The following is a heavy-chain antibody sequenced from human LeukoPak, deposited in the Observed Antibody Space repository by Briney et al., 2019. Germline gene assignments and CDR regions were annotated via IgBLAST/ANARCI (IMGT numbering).Heavy chain of an antibody. J-gene: IGHJ4*02. CDR1: GFTFSSYA. Sequence: GGSLRLSCAASGFTFSSYAMSWVRQAPGKGLEWVSAISGSGGSTYYADSVKGRFTISRDNSKNTLYLQMNGLRAEDTAVYYCAKDIREYCSGGSCYSGFDYWGQGTLVTVSS. CDR3: AKDIREYCSGGSCYSGFDY. D-gene: IGHD2-15*01. V-gene: IGHV3-23*01. CDR2: ISGSGGST.